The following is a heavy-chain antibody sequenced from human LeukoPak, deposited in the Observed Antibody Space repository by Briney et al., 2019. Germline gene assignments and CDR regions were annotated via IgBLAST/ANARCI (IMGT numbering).Heavy chain of an antibody. Sequence: GGSLRLSCAASGFTVSSNYMSWVRQAPGKGLEWVSVIYSGGSTYYADSVTGRFTISRDNSRNTLYLQMNSLRGDDTAVYYCAKDVGKWESLHFFDYWGQGTLVTVSS. CDR3: AKDVGKWESLHFFDY. V-gene: IGHV3-53*01. J-gene: IGHJ4*02. D-gene: IGHD1-26*01. CDR2: IYSGGST. CDR1: GFTVSSNY.